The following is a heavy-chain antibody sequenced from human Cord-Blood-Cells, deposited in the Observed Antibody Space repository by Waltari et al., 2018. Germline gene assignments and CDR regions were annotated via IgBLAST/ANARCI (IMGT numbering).Heavy chain of an antibody. V-gene: IGHV4-34*01. CDR3: ARGRVYSNYYYYYYYMDV. CDR2: INHSGST. CDR1: GASFIGHF. D-gene: IGHD4-4*01. Sequence: QLQLWGAGRLQPSETLSLPCAVYGASFIGHFWSWIRQPPGKGLELIGEINHSGSTNYNPSLKSRVTISVDTSKNQFSLKLSSVTAADTAVYYCARGRVYSNYYYYYYYMDVWGKGTTVTVSS. J-gene: IGHJ6*03.